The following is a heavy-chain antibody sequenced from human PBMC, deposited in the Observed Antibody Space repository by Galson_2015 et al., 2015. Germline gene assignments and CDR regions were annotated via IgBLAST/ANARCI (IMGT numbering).Heavy chain of an antibody. CDR2: ISADNGNF. D-gene: IGHD3-10*01. CDR3: ARIARYYYGSGSVTTDAFDI. J-gene: IGHJ3*02. Sequence: KVSCKASGYTFTTYGISWVRQAPGQGLEWMGWISADNGNFNYAQKFEDRITMTTDTSTSTAYMELRSLRSDDTAVYYCARIARYYYGSGSVTTDAFDIWGQGTMVTVSS. V-gene: IGHV1-18*01. CDR1: GYTFTTYG.